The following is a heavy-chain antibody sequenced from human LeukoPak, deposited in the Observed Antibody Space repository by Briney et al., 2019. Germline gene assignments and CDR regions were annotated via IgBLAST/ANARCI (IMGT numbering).Heavy chain of an antibody. J-gene: IGHJ4*02. CDR3: ATGGSDSSDYFFGFY. Sequence: PGGSLRLSCAASGFTFSNYWMHWVRQAPGKGLVWVSRINNGGSRTMYEDSVKGRFTISRDNARNTLYLQMNSLRAEDTAIYYCATGGSDSSDYFFGFYWGQGTLVTVSS. CDR1: GFTFSNYW. CDR2: INNGGSRT. V-gene: IGHV3-74*03. D-gene: IGHD3-22*01.